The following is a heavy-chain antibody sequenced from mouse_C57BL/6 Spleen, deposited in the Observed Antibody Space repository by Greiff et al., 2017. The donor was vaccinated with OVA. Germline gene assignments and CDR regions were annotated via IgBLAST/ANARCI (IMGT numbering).Heavy chain of an antibody. CDR2: ISSGGSYT. CDR3: ARPHDYYGSSYGFAY. V-gene: IGHV5-6*02. J-gene: IGHJ3*01. Sequence: DVKLVESGGDLVKPGGSLKLSCAASGFTFSSYGMSWVRQTPDKRLEWVATISSGGSYTYYPDSVKGRFTSSRDNAKNTLYLQMSSLKSEDTAMYYCARPHDYYGSSYGFAYWGQGTLVTVSA. D-gene: IGHD1-1*01. CDR1: GFTFSSYG.